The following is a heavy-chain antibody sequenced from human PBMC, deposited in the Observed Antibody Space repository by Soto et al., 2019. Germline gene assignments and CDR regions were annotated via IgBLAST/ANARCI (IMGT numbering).Heavy chain of an antibody. J-gene: IGHJ4*02. CDR3: VHSRKIARWLQGVW. CDR2: VYWNDDK. CDR1: GFSLSTYELG. D-gene: IGHD5-12*01. Sequence: QITLKESGPTLVKPTQTLTLTCSFSGFSLSTYELGVGWIRQPPGKALEWLALVYWNDDKRYKPSLKSRLTITQDTATSQVVLTMTDMDPVDTATYYCVHSRKIARWLQGVWWGQGSLVTVSS. V-gene: IGHV2-5*01.